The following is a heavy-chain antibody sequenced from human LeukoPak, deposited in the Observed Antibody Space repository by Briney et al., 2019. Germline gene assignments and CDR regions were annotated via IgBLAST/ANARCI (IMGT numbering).Heavy chain of an antibody. D-gene: IGHD3-22*01. V-gene: IGHV3-21*01. CDR3: AREGGVNYYDLDYFDY. Sequence: GGSLRLSCAASGFTFSSYSMNWVRQAPGKGLEWVSSISSSGSYIYYADSVKGRFTISRDNAKNSLYLQMNSLRAEDTAVYYCAREGGVNYYDLDYFDYWGQGTLITVSS. CDR2: ISSSGSYI. CDR1: GFTFSSYS. J-gene: IGHJ4*02.